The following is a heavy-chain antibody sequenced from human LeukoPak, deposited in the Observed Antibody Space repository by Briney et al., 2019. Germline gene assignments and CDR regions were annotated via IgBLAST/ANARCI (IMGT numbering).Heavy chain of an antibody. CDR1: GFTFSDYY. CDR3: ARGTYYDFWSGYHPGIDY. V-gene: IGHV3-11*04. Sequence: GGSLRLSCAASGFTFSDYYMSWIRQAPGKGLEWVSYISSSGSTIYYADSVKGRFTISRDNAKNSLYLQMNSLRAEDTAVYYCARGTYYDFWSGYHPGIDYWGQGTLVTVSS. D-gene: IGHD3-3*01. J-gene: IGHJ4*02. CDR2: ISSSGSTI.